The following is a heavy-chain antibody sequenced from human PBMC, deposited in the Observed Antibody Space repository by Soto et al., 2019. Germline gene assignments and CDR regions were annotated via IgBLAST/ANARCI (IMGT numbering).Heavy chain of an antibody. D-gene: IGHD1-26*01. J-gene: IGHJ4*02. CDR2: IYTSGST. CDR3: ASSPSQYSGTYYNYFDY. Sequence: SETLSLTCTVSGGSISRYYWSWIRQPAGKGLEWIGRIYTSGSTNDNPSLKSRVTMSVDKSKNQLSLKLSSVTAADTAVYYCASSPSQYSGTYYNYFDYWGQGTLVTVSS. CDR1: GGSISRYY. V-gene: IGHV4-4*07.